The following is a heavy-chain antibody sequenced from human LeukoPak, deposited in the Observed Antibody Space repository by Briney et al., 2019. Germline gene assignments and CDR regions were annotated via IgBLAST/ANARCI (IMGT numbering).Heavy chain of an antibody. CDR3: ARDGSSGWYGGHDY. CDR1: GFTFSSYS. Sequence: PGGSLRLSCAASGFTFSSYSMNWVRQAPGKGLEWVSYISSSGNTMYYADSVRGRFTISRDNAENSLYLQMNSLRAEDTAVYYCARDGSSGWYGGHDYWGQGTLVTVSS. D-gene: IGHD6-19*01. J-gene: IGHJ4*02. CDR2: ISSSGNTM. V-gene: IGHV3-48*04.